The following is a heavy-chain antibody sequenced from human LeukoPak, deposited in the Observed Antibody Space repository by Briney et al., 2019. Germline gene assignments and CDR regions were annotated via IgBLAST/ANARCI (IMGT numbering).Heavy chain of an antibody. CDR1: GGSISSGSYY. D-gene: IGHD4-17*01. V-gene: IGHV4-61*02. CDR2: IYTSGST. CDR3: ARDRVTTGLHY. J-gene: IGHJ4*02. Sequence: SETLPLTCTVSGGSISSGSYYWSWIRQPAGKGLEWIGRIYTSGSTNYNPSLKSRVTISVDTSKNQFSLKLSSVTAADTAVYYCARDRVTTGLHYWGQGTLVTVSS.